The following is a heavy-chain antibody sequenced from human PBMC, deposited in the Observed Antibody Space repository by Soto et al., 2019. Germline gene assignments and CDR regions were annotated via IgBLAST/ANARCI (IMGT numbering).Heavy chain of an antibody. D-gene: IGHD1-26*01. Sequence: PGGSLRLSCSASGFTFSNYAMTRVRQAPGEGLEWVAVITNDGGDTLHADSVKGRFTIFRDNSKDTLYLQMISLRAEDTAMYYCAKSSGKSYPESRVFDFWGQGTRVTVSS. J-gene: IGHJ4*02. V-gene: IGHV3-23*01. CDR3: AKSSGKSYPESRVFDF. CDR2: ITNDGGDT. CDR1: GFTFSNYA.